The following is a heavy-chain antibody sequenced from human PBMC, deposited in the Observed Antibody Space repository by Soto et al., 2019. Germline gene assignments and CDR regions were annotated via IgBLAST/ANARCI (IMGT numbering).Heavy chain of an antibody. V-gene: IGHV3-64*01. Sequence: GGSLRLSCAASGFTFSSYAMHWVRQAPGKGLEYVSAISSNGGSTYYANSVKGRFTISRDNSKNTLYLQMGSLRAEDMAVYYCARERGGSCYLGWCAFDIWGQGTMVTVSS. J-gene: IGHJ3*02. D-gene: IGHD2-15*01. CDR2: ISSNGGST. CDR3: ARERGGSCYLGWCAFDI. CDR1: GFTFSSYA.